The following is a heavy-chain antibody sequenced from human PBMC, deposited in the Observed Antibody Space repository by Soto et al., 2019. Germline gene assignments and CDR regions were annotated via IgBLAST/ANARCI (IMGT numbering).Heavy chain of an antibody. Sequence: PGGSLRLSCTASGLDFSGSEMNWFRQAPGKGLEWVAYITGSGGAMFHADSVKGRFSISRDNAKNSLFLEMNNLTADDAGLYYCAKVAPFILGSPFWGQGTLVTVSS. V-gene: IGHV3-48*03. CDR1: GLDFSGSE. CDR3: AKVAPFILGSPF. CDR2: ITGSGGAM. J-gene: IGHJ4*02. D-gene: IGHD2-21*01.